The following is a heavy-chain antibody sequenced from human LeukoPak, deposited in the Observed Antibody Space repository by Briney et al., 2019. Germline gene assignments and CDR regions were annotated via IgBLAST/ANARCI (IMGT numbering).Heavy chain of an antibody. Sequence: GRSLRLSCAASGFTFSSYAMHWVRQAPGKGLEWVAVIPYDGSNKYYADSVKGRFTISRDNSKNTLYLQMNSLRAEDTAVYYCASLWFGELFPFDYWGQGTLVTVSS. D-gene: IGHD3-10*01. J-gene: IGHJ4*02. CDR3: ASLWFGELFPFDY. CDR2: IPYDGSNK. CDR1: GFTFSSYA. V-gene: IGHV3-30*04.